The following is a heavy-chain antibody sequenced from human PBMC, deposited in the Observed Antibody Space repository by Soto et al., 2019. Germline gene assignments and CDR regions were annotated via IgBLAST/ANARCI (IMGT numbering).Heavy chain of an antibody. CDR3: ARVLVGLATVTKNRHCYYYMDV. Sequence: PGGSLRLSCAASGFTFSSYDMHWVRQATGKGLEWVSAIGTAGDTYYPGSVKGRFTISRENAKNSLYLQMNSLRAGDTAVYYCARVLVGLATVTKNRHCYYYMDVWGKGTTVTVSS. CDR1: GFTFSSYD. J-gene: IGHJ6*03. D-gene: IGHD4-17*01. V-gene: IGHV3-13*01. CDR2: IGTAGDT.